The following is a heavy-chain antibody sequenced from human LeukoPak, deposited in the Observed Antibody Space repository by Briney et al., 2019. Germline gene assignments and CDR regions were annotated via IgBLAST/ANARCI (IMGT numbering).Heavy chain of an antibody. D-gene: IGHD2-15*01. CDR1: GFTFSSYA. V-gene: IGHV3-23*01. J-gene: IGHJ3*02. CDR3: GRACSATCGTRAGVYAVDI. CDR2: ISGSGGST. Sequence: PGGSLRLSCAASGFTFSSYAMSWVRQAPGKGLEWVSAISGSGGSTYYADSVKGRFTISRDNSKNTLYLQMNSLRAEDTAVYFCGRACSATCGTRAGVYAVDIWGQGTMVTVSS.